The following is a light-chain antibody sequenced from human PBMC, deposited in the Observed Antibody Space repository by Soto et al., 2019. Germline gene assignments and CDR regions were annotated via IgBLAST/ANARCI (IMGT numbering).Light chain of an antibody. J-gene: IGKJ1*01. V-gene: IGKV1-5*01. Sequence: IQMTPSPSTLSASVGDRVTITCRASQSISSWLAWYQQKPGKAPKLLIYDASSLESGVPSRFSGSGSGTEFTLTISSLQHDDFATYYCQQYNSYSRTFGQGTKVDIK. CDR2: DAS. CDR3: QQYNSYSRT. CDR1: QSISSW.